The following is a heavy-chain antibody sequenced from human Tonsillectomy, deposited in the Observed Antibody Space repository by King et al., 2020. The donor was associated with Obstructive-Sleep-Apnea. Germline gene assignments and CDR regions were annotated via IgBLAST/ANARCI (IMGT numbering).Heavy chain of an antibody. CDR1: GGAISNYY. J-gene: IGHJ5*02. D-gene: IGHD3-3*01. CDR3: ARHEWLGPGSIGRFDP. CDR2: IYYSGST. Sequence: QLQESGPGLVKPSETLSLTCTVSGGAISNYYWSWIRQPPGKGLEWIGYIYYSGSTNYNPSLKSRVTISVDTSKNQFSLKLNSVTAADTAVYYCARHEWLGPGSIGRFDPWGQGTLVTVSS. V-gene: IGHV4-59*08.